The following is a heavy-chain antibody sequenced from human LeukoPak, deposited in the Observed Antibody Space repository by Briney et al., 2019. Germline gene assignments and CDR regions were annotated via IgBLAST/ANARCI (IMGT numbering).Heavy chain of an antibody. CDR3: PRVRGEIADP. CDR2: IYYSGST. V-gene: IGHV4-39*07. Sequence: SETLSLTCTVSGGSISSSSYYWGWIRQPPGKGLEWIGSIYYSGSTYYNPSLKSRVTISVDTSKNQFSLKLSSVTAADTAVYYCPRVRGEIADPWGQGTLVTVSS. CDR1: GGSISSSSYY. J-gene: IGHJ5*02. D-gene: IGHD3-16*01.